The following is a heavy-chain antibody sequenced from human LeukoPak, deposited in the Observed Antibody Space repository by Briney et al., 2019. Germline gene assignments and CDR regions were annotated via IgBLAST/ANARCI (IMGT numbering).Heavy chain of an antibody. J-gene: IGHJ5*02. Sequence: SETLSLTCTVSGDSITGYYWGWIRQPPGKGLEWIGNIYYTGNTYYNPSLKSRVTISLDTSKNQFSLKLSSVTAADTAVYYCARGRGEGRGISMVRGVRAPSYNWFDPWGHGTLVTVSS. CDR3: ARGRGEGRGISMVRGVRAPSYNWFDP. D-gene: IGHD3-10*01. CDR1: GDSITGYY. CDR2: IYYTGNT. V-gene: IGHV4-39*07.